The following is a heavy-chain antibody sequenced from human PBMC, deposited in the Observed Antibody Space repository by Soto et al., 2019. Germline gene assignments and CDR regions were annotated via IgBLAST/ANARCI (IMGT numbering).Heavy chain of an antibody. CDR2: IWYDGSNK. D-gene: IGHD5-18*01. V-gene: IGHV3-33*01. CDR1: GFTFSSYG. Sequence: GGSLRLSCAASGFTFSSYGMHWVRQAPGKGLEWVAVIWYDGSNKYYADSVKGRFTISRDNSKNTLYLQMNSLRAEDTAVYYCAREGGYSYGYYFDYWGQGTLVTVSS. J-gene: IGHJ4*02. CDR3: AREGGYSYGYYFDY.